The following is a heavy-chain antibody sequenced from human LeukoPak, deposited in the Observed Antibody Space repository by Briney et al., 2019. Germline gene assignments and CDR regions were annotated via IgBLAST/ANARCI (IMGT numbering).Heavy chain of an antibody. Sequence: AAVKVSCKASGYSFTGHYMHWVRQAPGQGLEWMGWISAYNGNTNYAQKLQGRVTMTTDTSTSTAYMELRSLRSDDTAVYYCARDHQYYYDSSGYYPFDYWGQGTLVTVSS. CDR2: ISAYNGNT. CDR1: GYSFTGHY. D-gene: IGHD3-22*01. CDR3: ARDHQYYYDSSGYYPFDY. J-gene: IGHJ4*02. V-gene: IGHV1-18*04.